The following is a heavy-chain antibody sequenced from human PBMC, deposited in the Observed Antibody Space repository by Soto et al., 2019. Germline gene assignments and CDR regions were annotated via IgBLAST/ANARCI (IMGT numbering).Heavy chain of an antibody. J-gene: IGHJ4*02. D-gene: IGHD5-12*01. V-gene: IGHV3-64*01. Sequence: EVQLVESGGGLVQPGGSLRLSCAASGFTFSSYAMHWVRQAPGKGLEYVSGNSSNGGSTYYANSVKGRFTISREHSKNTLYLQMGSLRAESMAVYYCARGSNGYPFDYWGQGTLVTVSS. CDR3: ARGSNGYPFDY. CDR1: GFTFSSYA. CDR2: NSSNGGST.